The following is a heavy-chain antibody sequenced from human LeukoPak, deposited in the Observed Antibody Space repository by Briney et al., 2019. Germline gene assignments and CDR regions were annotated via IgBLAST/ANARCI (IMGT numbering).Heavy chain of an antibody. CDR3: ARVGDSRVYYFDY. Sequence: PGGSLRLSCAASGFSVSSNYMSWVRQAPGKGLEWIGEINHSGSTNYNPSLKSRVTISVDTSKNQFSLKLSSVTAADTAVYYCARVGDSRVYYFDYWGQGTLVTVSS. CDR2: INHSGST. CDR1: GFSVSSNY. V-gene: IGHV4-34*01. D-gene: IGHD3-22*01. J-gene: IGHJ4*02.